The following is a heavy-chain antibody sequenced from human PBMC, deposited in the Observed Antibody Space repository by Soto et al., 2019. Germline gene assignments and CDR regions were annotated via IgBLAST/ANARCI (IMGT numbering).Heavy chain of an antibody. J-gene: IGHJ3*02. Sequence: GXSVKVSCKASCYTFTSYGISWVRQAPGQGLEWMGWISAYNGNTNYAQKLQGRVTMTTDTSTSTAYMELRSLRSDDTAVYYCARARSTDTAMVRYAPDAFDIWGQGAMVTVSS. D-gene: IGHD5-18*01. CDR3: ARARSTDTAMVRYAPDAFDI. CDR2: ISAYNGNT. CDR1: CYTFTSYG. V-gene: IGHV1-18*04.